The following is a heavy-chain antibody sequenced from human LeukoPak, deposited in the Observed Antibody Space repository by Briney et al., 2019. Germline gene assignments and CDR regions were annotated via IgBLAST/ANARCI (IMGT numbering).Heavy chain of an antibody. J-gene: IGHJ4*02. D-gene: IGHD6-19*01. CDR2: INPSGGST. CDR3: ARGGSLAVAPHQYYFDY. CDR1: GGTFSSYA. V-gene: IGHV1-46*01. Sequence: ASVKVSCKASGGTFSSYAISWVRQAPGQGLEWMGIINPSGGSTSYAQNFQGRVTMTRDTSTSAVYMEVSSLRSEDTAVYYCARGGSLAVAPHQYYFDYWGQGTLVTVSS.